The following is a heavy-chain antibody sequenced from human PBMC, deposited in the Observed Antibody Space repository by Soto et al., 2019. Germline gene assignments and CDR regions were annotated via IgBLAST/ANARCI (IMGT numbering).Heavy chain of an antibody. V-gene: IGHV4-30-2*01. CDR2: IYYSGST. CDR3: ARIPSP. Sequence: SETLSLTCAVSGGSISSGGYSWSWIRQPPGKGLEWIGYIYYSGSTYYNTSLKSRVTISVDRSKNQFSLKLSSVTAADTAVYYCARIPSPWGQGTLVTVSS. J-gene: IGHJ5*02. D-gene: IGHD2-21*01. CDR1: GGSISSGGYS.